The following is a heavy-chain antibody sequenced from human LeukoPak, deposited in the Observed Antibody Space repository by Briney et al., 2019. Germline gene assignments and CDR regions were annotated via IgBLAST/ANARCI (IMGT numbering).Heavy chain of an antibody. CDR3: ARVGGYYFPSDY. CDR1: GGTFSSYA. J-gene: IGHJ4*02. CDR2: ILPISGTA. V-gene: IGHV1-69*13. D-gene: IGHD2-15*01. Sequence: ASVKVSWKASGGTFSSYAITWVRQAPGQGLEWMGRILPISGTANYAQKSQGRVTITASESTSTAYMDLRSLRSDDTDVYYCARVGGYYFPSDYWGQGTLVTVSS.